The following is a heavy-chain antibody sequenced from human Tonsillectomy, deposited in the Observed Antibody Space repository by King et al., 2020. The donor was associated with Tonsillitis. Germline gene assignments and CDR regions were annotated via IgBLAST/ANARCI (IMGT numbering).Heavy chain of an antibody. J-gene: IGHJ4*02. V-gene: IGHV3-30*18. CDR2: ISYDGSNK. D-gene: IGHD6-19*01. CDR1: GFTFSSYG. CDR3: AKAPIAVAGRKEFDY. Sequence: QLVQSGGGVVQPGRSLSLSCAASGFTFSSYGMHWVRQAPGKGLEWVAVISYDGSNKYYADSVKGRFTISRDNSKNTLYLQMNSLRAEDTAVYYCAKAPIAVAGRKEFDYWGQGTLVTVSS.